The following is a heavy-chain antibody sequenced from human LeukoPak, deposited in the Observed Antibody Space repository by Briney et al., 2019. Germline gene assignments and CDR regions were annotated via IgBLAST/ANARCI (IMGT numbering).Heavy chain of an antibody. J-gene: IGHJ4*02. CDR1: GFTFSSYG. D-gene: IGHD3-10*01. V-gene: IGHV3-23*01. CDR2: ISNTGDGT. CDR3: ARDKVSYGSGSYYMDFDY. Sequence: GGSLRLSCAASGFTFSSYGMTWVRQAPGKGLESVSGISNTGDGTYYADSVKGRFTISRDNAKNTLYLQMNSLRADDTAVYYCARDKVSYGSGSYYMDFDYWGQGTLVTVSS.